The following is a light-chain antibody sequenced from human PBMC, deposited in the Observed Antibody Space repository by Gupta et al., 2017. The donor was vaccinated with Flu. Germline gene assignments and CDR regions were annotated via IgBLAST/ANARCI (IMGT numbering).Light chain of an antibody. CDR1: ERVTWYL. Sequence: EFVLTHSPRTLSLSPGESATLPCRASERVTWYLLTWYQQKPGQAPTLPIYGAPSSATCSPHRLSGSRSGTDFTLTIRRLEPEEFAVYYCQQYGISGYTFGQGTRLEIK. V-gene: IGKV3-20*01. CDR2: GAP. CDR3: QQYGISGYT. J-gene: IGKJ2*01.